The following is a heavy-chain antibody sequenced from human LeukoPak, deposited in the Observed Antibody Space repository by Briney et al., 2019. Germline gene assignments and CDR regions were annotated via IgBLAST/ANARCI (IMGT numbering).Heavy chain of an antibody. J-gene: IGHJ4*02. CDR2: ISSSSSYI. CDR3: ANSRDFDY. CDR1: GFTFGNFA. Sequence: RSGGSLRLSCAASGFTFGNFAMTWVRQAPGKGLEWVSSISSSSSYIYYADSVKGRFTISRDNAKNSLYLQMNSLRAEDTAVYYCANSRDFDYWGQGTLVTASS. V-gene: IGHV3-21*01.